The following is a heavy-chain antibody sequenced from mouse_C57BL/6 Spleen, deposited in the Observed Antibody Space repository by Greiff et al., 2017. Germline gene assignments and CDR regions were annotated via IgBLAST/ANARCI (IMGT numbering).Heavy chain of an antibody. V-gene: IGHV1-50*01. CDR2: IDPSDSYT. CDR3: ARGTTVVATRAMDY. J-gene: IGHJ4*01. CDR1: GYTFTSYW. Sequence: QVQLQQSGAELVKPGASVKLSCKASGYTFTSYWMQWVKQRPGQGLEWIGEIDPSDSYTNYNQKFKGKATLTVDTSSSTAYMQLSSLTSEDSAVYYCARGTTVVATRAMDYWGQGTSVTVSS. D-gene: IGHD1-1*01.